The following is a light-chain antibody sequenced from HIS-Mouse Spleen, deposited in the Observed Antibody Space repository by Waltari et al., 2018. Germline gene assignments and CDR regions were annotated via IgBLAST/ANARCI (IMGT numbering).Light chain of an antibody. CDR1: QGISSY. J-gene: IGKJ2*01. CDR3: QQYDSHPYT. Sequence: IRLTPYPSSFFASSGESIATTSRASQGISSYLDCYQQKPGKTPKHLIYAASTLQTGVPSRFSGSGSGTDFTLTISSLQSEDFATYYCQQYDSHPYTFGQGTKLEIK. V-gene: IGKV1-8*01. CDR2: AAS.